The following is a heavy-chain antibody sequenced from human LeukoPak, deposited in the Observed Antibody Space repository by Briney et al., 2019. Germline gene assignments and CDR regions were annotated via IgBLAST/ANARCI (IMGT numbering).Heavy chain of an antibody. CDR3: ARQTRKEIGAFDI. J-gene: IGHJ3*02. CDR2: IYYSGST. Sequence: PSETLSLTCTVSGGSISSSSYYWGWIRQPPGKGLEWIGSIYYSGSTHYNPSLKSRVTISVDTSKNQFSLKLSSVTAADTAVYYCARQTRKEIGAFDIWGQGTMVTVSS. CDR1: GGSISSSSYY. V-gene: IGHV4-39*01. D-gene: IGHD2/OR15-2a*01.